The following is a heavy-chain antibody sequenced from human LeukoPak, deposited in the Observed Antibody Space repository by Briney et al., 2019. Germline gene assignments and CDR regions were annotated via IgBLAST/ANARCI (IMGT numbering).Heavy chain of an antibody. D-gene: IGHD6-13*01. CDR2: IYYSGST. V-gene: IGHV4-59*01. CDR1: GGSISSYY. CDR3: ARRAASGIVDY. J-gene: IGHJ4*02. Sequence: SETLSLTCSVSGGSISSYYWSWIRQPPGKGLEWIGYIYYSGSTNYNPSLKSRVTISVDTSENQLSLKLSSVNAADTAVYYCARRAASGIVDYWGQGTLVTVSS.